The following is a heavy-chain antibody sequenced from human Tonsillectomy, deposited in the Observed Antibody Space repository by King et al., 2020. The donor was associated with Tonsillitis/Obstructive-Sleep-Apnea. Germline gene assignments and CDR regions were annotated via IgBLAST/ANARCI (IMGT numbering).Heavy chain of an antibody. V-gene: IGHV3-48*03. J-gene: IGHJ4*01. CDR1: GFTFSSYE. CDR2: ISSSGSTI. CDR3: ARGVPSGWYFDY. D-gene: IGHD6-19*01. Sequence: VQLVESGGGLVQPGGSLRLSCAASGFTFSSYEMNWVRQAPGKGLEWVSYISSSGSTIYYADSVKGRFTISRDNAKNSLYLQRNSLRAEDTAVYYCARGVPSGWYFDYWGQEPWSPSPQ.